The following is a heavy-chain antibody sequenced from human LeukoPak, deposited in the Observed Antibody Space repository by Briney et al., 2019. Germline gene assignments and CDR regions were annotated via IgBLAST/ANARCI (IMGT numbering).Heavy chain of an antibody. CDR3: ARELGIEGYWYFDL. V-gene: IGHV3-13*05. J-gene: IGHJ2*01. D-gene: IGHD7-27*01. Sequence: PGGSLRLSCAASGFTVRSYDMHWVRQVAGKGLEWVSAISTASSPHYAASVQGRFTIFRANAENSLYLQMNSLSAEDTAVYYCARELGIEGYWYFDLWGRGTLVTVSS. CDR1: GFTVRSYD. CDR2: ISTASSP.